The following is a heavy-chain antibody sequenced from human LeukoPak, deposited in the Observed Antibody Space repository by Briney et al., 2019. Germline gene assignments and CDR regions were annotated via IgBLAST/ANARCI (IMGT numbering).Heavy chain of an antibody. J-gene: IGHJ4*02. V-gene: IGHV1-69*13. CDR3: AGDQIRDYYDSSGYFDY. CDR2: IIPIFGTA. CDR1: GYTFTSYG. Sequence: SVKVSCKASGYTFTSYGISWVRQAPGQGLEWMGGIIPIFGTANYAQKFQGRVTITADESTSTAYMELSSLRSEDTAVYYCAGDQIRDYYDSSGYFDYWGQGTLVTVSS. D-gene: IGHD3-22*01.